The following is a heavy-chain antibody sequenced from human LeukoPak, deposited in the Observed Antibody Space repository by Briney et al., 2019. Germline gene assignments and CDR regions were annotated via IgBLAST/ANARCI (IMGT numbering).Heavy chain of an antibody. J-gene: IGHJ4*02. D-gene: IGHD4-17*01. V-gene: IGHV1-2*02. CDR1: GYTFTGYY. CDR2: INLNSGGT. CDR3: AKPGYGDFDY. Sequence: ASVKVSCKASGYTFTGYYMHWVRQAPGQGLEWMGWINLNSGGTNYAQKFQGRVTMTRDTSISTAYMELSRLRSDDTAVYYCAKPGYGDFDYWGQGTLVTVSS.